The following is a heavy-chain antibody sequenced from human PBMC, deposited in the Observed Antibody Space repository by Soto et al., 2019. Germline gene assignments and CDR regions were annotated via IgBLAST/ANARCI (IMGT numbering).Heavy chain of an antibody. V-gene: IGHV3-7*01. Sequence: EVHLVESGGGLVQPGGSLRLSCAASGCPFSSNWMSWVRQAPGKGPEWVANIRKDGSEKYYLDSVRGRFTISRDNAKNSLYLQMNSLRAEDTAVYYCAKGGRTSAWYWRDWGQGTLVTVSS. CDR1: GCPFSSNW. CDR3: AKGGRTSAWYWRD. CDR2: IRKDGSEK. D-gene: IGHD6-19*01. J-gene: IGHJ4*02.